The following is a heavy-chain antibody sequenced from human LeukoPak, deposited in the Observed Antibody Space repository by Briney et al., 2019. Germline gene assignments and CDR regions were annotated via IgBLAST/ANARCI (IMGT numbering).Heavy chain of an antibody. D-gene: IGHD1-26*01. CDR1: GFTFSSYG. J-gene: IGHJ4*02. CDR3: ARDPTYYLRYGYFDS. CDR2: TWSDGDTR. Sequence: GGSLRLSCVASGFTFSSYGMHWVRQAPTKGLEWVSSTWSDGDTRNYADSVKGRFTISRDRSKNTLYLEVNSLRAEDTAVYYCARDPTYYLRYGYFDSWGQGTLVTVSS. V-gene: IGHV3-33*01.